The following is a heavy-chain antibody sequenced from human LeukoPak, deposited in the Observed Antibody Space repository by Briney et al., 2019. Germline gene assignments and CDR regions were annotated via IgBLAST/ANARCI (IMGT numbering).Heavy chain of an antibody. CDR3: ARVRPHDYDSSGYQSHYGMDV. J-gene: IGHJ6*02. CDR1: GGSLSGYY. D-gene: IGHD3-22*01. Sequence: SETLSLTCAVYGGSLSGYYWSWIRQPPGKGLEWIGEINHSGSTNYNPSLKSRVTISVDTSKNQFSLKLSSVTAADTAVYYCARVRPHDYDSSGYQSHYGMDVWGQGTTVSVS. V-gene: IGHV4-34*01. CDR2: INHSGST.